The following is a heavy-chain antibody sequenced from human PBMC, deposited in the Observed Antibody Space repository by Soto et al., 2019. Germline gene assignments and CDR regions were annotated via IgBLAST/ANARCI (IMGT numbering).Heavy chain of an antibody. V-gene: IGHV3-7*01. CDR1: GFTFTSYW. D-gene: IGHD1-20*01. J-gene: IGHJ6*02. CDR2: IKGDGSEK. CDR3: GRDEGRNCVGV. Sequence: EVRLVESGGGLVQPGGSLRLSCVASGFTFTSYWMSWVRQAPWKGLEWVANIKGDGSEKRYVDSVKGRLTISRDNAKNSVYLQMNSLRVEDTALYYCGRDEGRNCVGVWGQETTVTVSS.